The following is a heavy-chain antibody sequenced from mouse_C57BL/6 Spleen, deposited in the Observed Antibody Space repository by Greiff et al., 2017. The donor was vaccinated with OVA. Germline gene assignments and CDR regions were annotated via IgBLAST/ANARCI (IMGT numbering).Heavy chain of an antibody. V-gene: IGHV1-82*01. J-gene: IGHJ1*03. D-gene: IGHD1-1*01. Sequence: QVQLQQSGPELVKPGASVKISCKASGYAFSSSWMNWVKQRPGKGLEWIGRIYPGDGDTNYNGKFKGKATLTADKSSSTAYMQLSSLTSEDSAVYFCARGRYYGTEPRRYFDVWGTGTTVTVS. CDR2: IYPGDGDT. CDR3: ARGRYYGTEPRRYFDV. CDR1: GYAFSSSW.